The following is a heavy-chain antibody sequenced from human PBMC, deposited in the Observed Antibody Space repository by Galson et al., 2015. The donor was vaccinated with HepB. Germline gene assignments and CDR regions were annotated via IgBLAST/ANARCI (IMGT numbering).Heavy chain of an antibody. D-gene: IGHD6-19*01. CDR1: GFTFSSYA. V-gene: IGHV3-64D*06. CDR3: VKGGGEYSSGWYRALFDY. Sequence: SLRLSCAASGFTFSSYAMHWVRQAPGKGLEYVSAISSNGGSTYYADSVKGRFTISRDNSKNTLYLQMSSLRAEDTAVYYCVKGGGEYSSGWYRALFDYWGQGTLVTVSS. CDR2: ISSNGGST. J-gene: IGHJ4*02.